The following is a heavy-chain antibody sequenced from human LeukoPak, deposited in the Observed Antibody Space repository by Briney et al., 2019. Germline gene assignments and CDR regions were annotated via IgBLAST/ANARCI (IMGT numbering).Heavy chain of an antibody. CDR3: ASRKTAAAASFDY. V-gene: IGHV4-38-2*02. CDR1: GYSISSGYF. J-gene: IGHJ4*02. Sequence: PSETLSLTCTVSGYSISSGYFWGWIRQPPGKGLEWIGTIYHSGSTYSGSTYYNPSLNSRVTISVDTSKNQFSLNLSSVTAADTAVYYCASRKTAAAASFDYWGQGTLVTVSS. CDR2: IYHSGSTYSGST. D-gene: IGHD6-13*01.